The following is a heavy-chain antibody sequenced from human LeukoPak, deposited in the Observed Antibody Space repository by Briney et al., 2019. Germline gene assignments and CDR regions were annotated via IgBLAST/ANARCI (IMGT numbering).Heavy chain of an antibody. V-gene: IGHV4-59*08. Sequence: PSQTLSLTCTVSGGSISSYYWSWIRQPPGKGLEWIGYIYYSGSTNYNPSLKSRVTISVDTSKNQFSLKLSSVTAADTAVYYCARQYYAPYYFDYWGQGTLVTVSS. J-gene: IGHJ4*02. CDR2: IYYSGST. D-gene: IGHD3-10*01. CDR3: ARQYYAPYYFDY. CDR1: GGSISSYY.